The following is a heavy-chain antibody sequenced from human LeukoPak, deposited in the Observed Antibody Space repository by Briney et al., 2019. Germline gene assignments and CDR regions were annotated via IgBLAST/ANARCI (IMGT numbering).Heavy chain of an antibody. CDR3: ARYGDYAFDY. Sequence: PSETLSLTCTVSGASMSSDPSYWSCIRQHPEKGLEWIGYIYYSGSSYYNPSLKSRVTILVDTSKNQFSLKLTSVTAADTAVYYCARYGDYAFDYWGQGTLVTVSS. D-gene: IGHD4-17*01. CDR1: GASMSSDPSY. V-gene: IGHV4-31*03. CDR2: IYYSGSS. J-gene: IGHJ4*02.